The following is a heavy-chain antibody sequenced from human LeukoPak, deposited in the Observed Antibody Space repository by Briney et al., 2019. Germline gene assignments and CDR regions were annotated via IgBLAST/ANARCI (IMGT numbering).Heavy chain of an antibody. V-gene: IGHV3-7*01. CDR1: GFTFSSYW. D-gene: IGHD3-10*01. J-gene: IGHJ4*02. CDR2: IKEDGSDK. CDR3: ARELLDGSGSYYNPDY. Sequence: GGSLRLSCVASGFTFSSYWMSWVRQAPGKGLEWVANIKEDGSDKYYVDSVKGRFTISRDNAKNSLYLQMNSLRAEDTAVYYCARELLDGSGSYYNPDYWGQGTLVTVSS.